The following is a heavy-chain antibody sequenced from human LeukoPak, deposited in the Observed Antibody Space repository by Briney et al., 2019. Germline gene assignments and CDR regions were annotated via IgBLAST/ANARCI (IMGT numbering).Heavy chain of an antibody. J-gene: IGHJ5*02. D-gene: IGHD2-2*01. Sequence: GGSLRLSCAASGFTFSSYWMSWVRQAPGKGLEWVANIKQDGSEKNYVDSVKGRFTISRDNAKNSLYLQMNSLRAEDTAVYYCARADCSSISCYHNWFDPWGQGTLVTVSS. CDR3: ARADCSSISCYHNWFDP. CDR2: IKQDGSEK. V-gene: IGHV3-7*01. CDR1: GFTFSSYW.